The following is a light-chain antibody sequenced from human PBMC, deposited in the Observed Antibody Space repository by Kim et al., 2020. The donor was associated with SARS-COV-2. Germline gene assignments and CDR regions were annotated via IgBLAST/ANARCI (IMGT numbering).Light chain of an antibody. CDR3: QQYETWPPYT. J-gene: IGKJ2*01. CDR1: RSIGTN. Sequence: EIMMTQSPVTLSLSPGERATLSCRASRSIGTNLAWHQQRPGQAPRLLIFGASVRATGVPARFSGSGSGTDFTLTISSLQSEDFGLYYCQQYETWPPYTFGQGTKLEI. V-gene: IGKV3-15*01. CDR2: GAS.